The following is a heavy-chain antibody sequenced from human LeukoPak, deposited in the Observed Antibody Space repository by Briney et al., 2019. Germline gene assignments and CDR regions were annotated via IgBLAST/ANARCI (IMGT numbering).Heavy chain of an antibody. CDR3: ARDRVFRKTAAAGLRNYYYYMDV. V-gene: IGHV4-61*02. CDR1: GGSISSGSYY. J-gene: IGHJ6*03. Sequence: SETLSLTCTVSGGSISSGSYYWRWIRQPAGKGLEWIARIYTSGSTNYNPSLKSRVTISVDTSKNQFSLKLSSVTAADTAVYYCARDRVFRKTAAAGLRNYYYYMDVWGKGTTVTISS. D-gene: IGHD6-13*01. CDR2: IYTSGST.